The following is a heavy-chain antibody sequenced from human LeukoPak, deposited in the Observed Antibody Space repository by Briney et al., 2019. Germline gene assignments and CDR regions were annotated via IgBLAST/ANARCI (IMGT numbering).Heavy chain of an antibody. CDR1: DYSISSNYY. CDR2: IYYSGST. V-gene: IGHV4-61*01. D-gene: IGHD2-15*01. J-gene: IGHJ6*03. Sequence: SETLSLTCTVSDYSISSNYYWGWIRQPPGKGLEWIGYIYYSGSTNYNPSLKSRVTISVDTSKNQFSLKLSSVTAADTAVYYCARDLAGGYCSGGSCYYYYYMDVWGKGTTVTVSS. CDR3: ARDLAGGYCSGGSCYYYYYMDV.